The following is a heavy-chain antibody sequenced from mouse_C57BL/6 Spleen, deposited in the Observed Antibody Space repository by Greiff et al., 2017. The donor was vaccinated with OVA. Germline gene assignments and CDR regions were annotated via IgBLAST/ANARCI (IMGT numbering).Heavy chain of an antibody. D-gene: IGHD1-1*01. CDR1: GYTFTDHI. J-gene: IGHJ3*01. CDR2: IYPVSGET. Sequence: LMESGAELASPGASVTLSCKASGYTFTDHIMNWVKKRPGQGLEWIGRIYPVSGETNYNQKFMGKATFSVDRSSSTVYMVLNSLTTEDPAVYYCARGFYGSSYRFAYWGQGTLVTVSA. CDR3: ARGFYGSSYRFAY. V-gene: IGHV1-11*01.